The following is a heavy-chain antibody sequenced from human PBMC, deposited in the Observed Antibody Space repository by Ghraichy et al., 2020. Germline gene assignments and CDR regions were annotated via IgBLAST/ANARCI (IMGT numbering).Heavy chain of an antibody. CDR2: ITSSSNYK. J-gene: IGHJ4*02. D-gene: IGHD5-12*01. CDR3: ARTYSGYDYQDF. CDR1: GFIFSNHG. V-gene: IGHV3-21*06. Sequence: GGSLRLSCAGSGFIFSNHGMNWVRRAPGKGLEWVSSITSSSNYKDYADSVKGRFTISRDNAKSSLFLQMNSLRADDTAVYYCARTYSGYDYQDFWGQGTLVTVSS.